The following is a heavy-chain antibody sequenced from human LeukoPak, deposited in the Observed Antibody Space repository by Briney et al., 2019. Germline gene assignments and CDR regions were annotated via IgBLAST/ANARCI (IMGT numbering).Heavy chain of an antibody. CDR2: IYTSGST. J-gene: IGHJ4*02. CDR1: GGSISSYY. CDR3: AREENYDFWSGYFDY. V-gene: IGHV4-4*07. D-gene: IGHD3-3*01. Sequence: PSETLSLTCTVSGGSISSYYWSWIRQPAGKGLEWIGRIYTSGSTNYSPSLKSRVTMSVDTSKNQFSLKLSSVTAADTAVYYCAREENYDFWSGYFDYWGQGTLVTVSS.